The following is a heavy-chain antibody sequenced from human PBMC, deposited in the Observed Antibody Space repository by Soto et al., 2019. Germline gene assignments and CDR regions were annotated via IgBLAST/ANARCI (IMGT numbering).Heavy chain of an antibody. D-gene: IGHD6-13*01. J-gene: IGHJ5*02. CDR2: TYYRSKWYN. CDR3: ASGGLLSSSWYWFDP. V-gene: IGHV6-1*01. CDR1: GDXVSSNSAA. Sequence: QXLSLTCAISGDXVSSNSAAWNWIRQSPSRGFEWLGRTYYRSKWYNDYSVSVKSRITINPDTSKNQFSLQLNSVTPEDTAVYYCASGGLLSSSWYWFDPWGQGTLGPVS.